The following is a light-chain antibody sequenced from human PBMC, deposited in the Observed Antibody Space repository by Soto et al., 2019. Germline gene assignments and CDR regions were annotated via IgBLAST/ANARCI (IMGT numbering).Light chain of an antibody. CDR2: ETS. CDR3: LLSYSGARV. J-gene: IGLJ3*02. Sequence: QAVVTQEPSLTVSPGGTVTLTCDSSTGGVTSGHYPYWLQPKPGRAPRTLIYETSNRHSWTPARFSGSLLGGKAALTLSGAQPDDEADYYCLLSYSGARVFGGGTKVTVL. CDR1: TGGVTSGHY. V-gene: IGLV7-46*01.